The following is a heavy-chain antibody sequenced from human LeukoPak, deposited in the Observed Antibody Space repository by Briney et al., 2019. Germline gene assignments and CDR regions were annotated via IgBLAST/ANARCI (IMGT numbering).Heavy chain of an antibody. Sequence: ASVKVSCKASGYTFTSYAMNWVRQAPGQGLEWMGWINTNTGNPTYAQGFTGRFVFSLDTSVSTAYLQISSLKAEDTAVYYCARGFGSTYYDFWGGYPNWFDPWGQGTLVTVSS. CDR2: INTNTGNP. J-gene: IGHJ5*02. D-gene: IGHD3-3*01. CDR3: ARGFGSTYYDFWGGYPNWFDP. V-gene: IGHV7-4-1*02. CDR1: GYTFTSYA.